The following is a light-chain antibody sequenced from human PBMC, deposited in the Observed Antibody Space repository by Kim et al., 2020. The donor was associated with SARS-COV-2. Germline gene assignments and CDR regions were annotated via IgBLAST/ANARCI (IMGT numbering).Light chain of an antibody. CDR1: KLGDRY. CDR3: QTWDTSTVV. Sequence: SYELTQPPSVSVSPGQTASITCSGDKLGDRYACWYQQKAGQSPVLVIYQDTKRPSGIPERFSGSNSGNTATLTISGTQAVDEADYYCQTWDTSTVVIGGG. V-gene: IGLV3-1*01. CDR2: QDT. J-gene: IGLJ2*01.